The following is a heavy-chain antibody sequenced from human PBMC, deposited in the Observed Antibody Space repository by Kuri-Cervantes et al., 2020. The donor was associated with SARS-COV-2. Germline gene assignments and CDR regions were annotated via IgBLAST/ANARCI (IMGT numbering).Heavy chain of an antibody. D-gene: IGHD4/OR15-4a*01. CDR3: ARDGSMALTSLMSDY. CDR2: INSGGSST. CDR1: GFTFSSYW. V-gene: IGHV3-74*01. J-gene: IGHJ4*02. Sequence: GESLKISCAVSGFTFSSYWMHWVRQAPGEGLVWVARINSGGSSTSYADSVKGRFTIPRDNAKNTVFVQMNSLRAEDTAVYYCARDGSMALTSLMSDYWGQGTLVTVSS.